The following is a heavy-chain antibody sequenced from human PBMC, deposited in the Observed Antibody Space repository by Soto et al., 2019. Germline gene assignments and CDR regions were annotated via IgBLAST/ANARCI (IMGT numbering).Heavy chain of an antibody. CDR2: INPGGGST. J-gene: IGHJ5*02. Sequence: QAQLVQSGAEVKKPGASVKVSCKAAGYSFTNYFMHWVRQAPGQGLEWMGVINPGGGSTSYPQTFQGRVTMTRDTPTSTVYMELSSLKSEDTAVYYCARGSELRQGGTWFDPWGQGTLVTVSS. D-gene: IGHD1-7*01. CDR3: ARGSELRQGGTWFDP. V-gene: IGHV1-46*01. CDR1: GYSFTNYF.